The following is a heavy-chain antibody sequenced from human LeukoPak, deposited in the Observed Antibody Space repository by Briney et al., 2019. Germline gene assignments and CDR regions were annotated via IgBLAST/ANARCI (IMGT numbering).Heavy chain of an antibody. CDR3: ARDQEGFDY. V-gene: IGHV1-46*01. CDR2: IYPRDGST. J-gene: IGHJ4*02. Sequence: GASVKVSCKASGYTFTSNYIHWVRQAPGQGLEWMGMIYPRDGSTSYAQKFQGRVTVTRDTRTSTVHMELSGLRSEDTAVYYCARDQEGFDYWAQGPLVPVSS. CDR1: GYTFTSNY.